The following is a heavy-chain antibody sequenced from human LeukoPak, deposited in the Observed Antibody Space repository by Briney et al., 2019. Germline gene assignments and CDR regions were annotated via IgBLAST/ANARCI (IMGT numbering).Heavy chain of an antibody. V-gene: IGHV1-18*01. CDR2: ISAYNGNT. CDR1: GYTFTSYG. Sequence: ASVKVSCKTSGYTFTSYGISWVRQAPGQGLEWMGWISAYNGNTKYAQKLQVRVTMTTDTSTSTAYMELRSLRSEDTAVYYCARVSGSYYPIDYWGQGTLVTVSS. CDR3: ARVSGSYYPIDY. D-gene: IGHD1-26*01. J-gene: IGHJ4*02.